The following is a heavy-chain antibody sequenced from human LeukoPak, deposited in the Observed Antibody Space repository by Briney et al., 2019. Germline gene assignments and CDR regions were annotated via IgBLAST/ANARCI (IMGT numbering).Heavy chain of an antibody. D-gene: IGHD6-13*01. V-gene: IGHV4-4*02. CDR1: GGSISSSNW. CDR3: ARVTEPGIAAAGIDY. Sequence: PSETLSLTCAVSGGSISSSNWWSWVRQPPGKGLEWIGEIYHSGSTNYNPSLKSRVTISVDKSKNQFSLKLSSVTAADTAVYYCARVTEPGIAAAGIDYWGQGTLVTVSS. J-gene: IGHJ4*02. CDR2: IYHSGST.